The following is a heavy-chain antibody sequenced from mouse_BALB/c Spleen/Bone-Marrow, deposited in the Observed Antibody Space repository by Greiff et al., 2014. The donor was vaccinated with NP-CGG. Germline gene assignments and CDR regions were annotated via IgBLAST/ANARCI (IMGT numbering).Heavy chain of an antibody. J-gene: IGHJ4*01. CDR3: ARLRGFFAMDY. V-gene: IGHV3-6*02. D-gene: IGHD1-1*01. CDR2: ISYDGSY. Sequence: EVQLKQSGPGLVKPSQSLSLTCSVTGYSITSGYYWYWIRQFPGNKLEWMGFISYDGSYDYNPSLKNRISITRDTSKNQFFLKLNSVTTEDTAAYYCARLRGFFAMDYWGQGTSVTVSS. CDR1: GYSITSGYY.